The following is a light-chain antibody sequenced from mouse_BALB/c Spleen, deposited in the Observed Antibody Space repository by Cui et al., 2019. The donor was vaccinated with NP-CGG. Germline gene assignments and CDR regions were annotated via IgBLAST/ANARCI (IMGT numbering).Light chain of an antibody. V-gene: IGLV1*01. CDR3: ALWYSNHWV. CDR2: STN. Sequence: QAVVTQESALTKSPGETVTLTCRSNTGAVTTSNYANWVQEKPDHLFTGLIGSTNNRAPGVPARFSGSLIGDKAALTITGAQTEDEAIYFCALWYSNHWVFGGGTKLTVL. J-gene: IGLJ1*01. CDR1: TGAVTTSNY.